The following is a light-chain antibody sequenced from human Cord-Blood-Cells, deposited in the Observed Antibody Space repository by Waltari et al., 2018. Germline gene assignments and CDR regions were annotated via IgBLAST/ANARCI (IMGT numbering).Light chain of an antibody. V-gene: IGKV1-39*01. CDR3: QQSYSTPRYT. J-gene: IGKJ2*01. Sequence: DIQMTQSRSYLSASVGDRVTIPCRASQSISSYLNWYQQKPGKAPKLLIYAASSLQSGVPSRFSGSGSGTDFTLTISSPQPEDFATYYCQQSYSTPRYTFGQGTKLEIK. CDR1: QSISSY. CDR2: AAS.